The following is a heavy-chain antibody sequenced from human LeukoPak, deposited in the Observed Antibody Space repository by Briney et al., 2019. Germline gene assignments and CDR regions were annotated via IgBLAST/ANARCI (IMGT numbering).Heavy chain of an antibody. CDR3: ANTGNGYAPLYYYYYMDV. Sequence: SETLSLTCSVSVGSISSYYWSWIRQPPGKGLEWLAFIYTDGSTNYNPSLKSRVTISVDTSSNQFSLKLSSVTAADTAVYFCANTGNGYAPLYYYYYMDVWGKGTTITVSS. CDR2: IYTDGST. D-gene: IGHD5-12*01. CDR1: VGSISSYY. J-gene: IGHJ6*03. V-gene: IGHV4-4*09.